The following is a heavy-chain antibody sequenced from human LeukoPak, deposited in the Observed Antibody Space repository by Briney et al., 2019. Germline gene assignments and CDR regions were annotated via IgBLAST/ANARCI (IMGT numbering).Heavy chain of an antibody. CDR1: GYSISSGYY. J-gene: IGHJ4*02. CDR2: IYHSGST. V-gene: IGHV4-38-2*02. Sequence: SETLSLTCTVSGYSISSGYYWGWIRQPPGKGLEWIGSIYHSGSTYYNPSLKSRVTISVDTSKNQFSLKLPSLTAADTALYYCATLTYGVFDYWAQGTLVTVSS. D-gene: IGHD4-17*01. CDR3: ATLTYGVFDY.